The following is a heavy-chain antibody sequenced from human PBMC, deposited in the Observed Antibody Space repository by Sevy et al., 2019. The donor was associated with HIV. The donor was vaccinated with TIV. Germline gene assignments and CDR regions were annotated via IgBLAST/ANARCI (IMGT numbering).Heavy chain of an antibody. CDR1: GASISSYY. J-gene: IGHJ6*02. CDR2: IYYNGRN. Sequence: SETLSLTCTVSGASISSYYWSWIRQPPGKGLEWVGYIYYNGRNNYNPSLKSPVTISVDTSKNQFSLKLISVTAADTAVYYCARSLADYYYGMDVWGQGTTVTVSS. CDR3: ARSLADYYYGMDV. V-gene: IGHV4-59*01.